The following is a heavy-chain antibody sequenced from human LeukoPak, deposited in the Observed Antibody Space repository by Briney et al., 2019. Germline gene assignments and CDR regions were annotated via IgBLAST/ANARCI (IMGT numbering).Heavy chain of an antibody. CDR2: IGGSGDKP. D-gene: IGHD6-19*01. CDR1: GFTFNRNA. Sequence: GGSLRLSCAASGFTFNRNAISWVRQAPGKGLEWVSTIGGSGDKPFYADSVKGRLTISRDNSKNMVHLQMNSLTGEDTALYYCVRRGDASSGWGDHDFWGQGALVTVSS. V-gene: IGHV3-23*01. CDR3: VRRGDASSGWGDHDF. J-gene: IGHJ4*02.